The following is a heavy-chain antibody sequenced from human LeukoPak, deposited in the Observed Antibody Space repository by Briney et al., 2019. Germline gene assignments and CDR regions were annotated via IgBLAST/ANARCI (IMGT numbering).Heavy chain of an antibody. Sequence: PSEALSLTCTVPGGSISSYYWSWIRQPPGKGLEWIGYIYYSGSTYYNPSLKSRVTISVDTSKNQFSLKLNSVTAADTAVYYCARSSEGRYYYDSSGYSYYYYYMDVWGKGTTATISS. J-gene: IGHJ6*03. D-gene: IGHD3-22*01. CDR2: IYYSGST. CDR3: ARSSEGRYYYDSSGYSYYYYYMDV. V-gene: IGHV4-59*01. CDR1: GGSISSYY.